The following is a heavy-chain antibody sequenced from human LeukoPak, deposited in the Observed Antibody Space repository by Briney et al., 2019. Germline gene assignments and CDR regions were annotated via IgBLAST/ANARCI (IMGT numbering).Heavy chain of an antibody. CDR1: EFSFRTYA. Sequence: GGSLRLSCTTSEFSFRTYAMTWVRQAPGKGLEWVSTISVDDQGSTYYTDSVKGRFTISRDTSQNTLYLEMKSLRADDTAVYYCAKVELSASGGELDPWGQGTLVIASS. CDR2: ISVDDQGST. J-gene: IGHJ5*02. V-gene: IGHV3-23*01. D-gene: IGHD3-16*02. CDR3: AKVELSASGGELDP.